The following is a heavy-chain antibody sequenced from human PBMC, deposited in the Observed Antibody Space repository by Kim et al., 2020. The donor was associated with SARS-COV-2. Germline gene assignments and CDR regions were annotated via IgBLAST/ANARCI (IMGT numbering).Heavy chain of an antibody. J-gene: IGHJ4*02. CDR2: VYYSGSI. Sequence: SETLSLTCTVSGDSVSSSSWSWIRQPPGKGLEWIGYVYYSGSINYNPSLKSRVTISLDTSKNQFSLTLKSVTAADTAMYYCARGRGSGSAPTHWGQGTLVTVSS. D-gene: IGHD3-10*01. CDR1: GDSVSSSS. V-gene: IGHV4-59*02. CDR3: ARGRGSGSAPTH.